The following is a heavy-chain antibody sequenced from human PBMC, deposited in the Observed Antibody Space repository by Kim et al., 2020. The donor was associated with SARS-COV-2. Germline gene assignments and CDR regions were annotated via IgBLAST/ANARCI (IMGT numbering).Heavy chain of an antibody. V-gene: IGHV3-21*01. D-gene: IGHD2-2*01. CDR1: GFTFRSHS. CDR2: IDSSSSYI. Sequence: GGSLRLSCAASGFTFRSHSMNWVRQAPGKGLEWVSSIDSSSSYIYYADSVTGRFTISRDNAKNSLYLQMNSLRAEDTAVYYCARGRDCSSTSCYGVGDYWGQGTLVTVSS. J-gene: IGHJ4*02. CDR3: ARGRDCSSTSCYGVGDY.